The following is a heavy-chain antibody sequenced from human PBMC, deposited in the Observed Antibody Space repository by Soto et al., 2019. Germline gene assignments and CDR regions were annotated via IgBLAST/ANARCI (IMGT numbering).Heavy chain of an antibody. D-gene: IGHD3-9*01. CDR2: ISSSSSTI. Sequence: GSLRLSCAASGFTFSSYSMNWVRQAPGKGLEWVSYISSSSSTIYYADSVKGRFTISRDNAKNSLYLQMNSLRDEDTAVYYCARDVNPPDILTVAFDIWGQGTMVTVSS. V-gene: IGHV3-48*02. CDR1: GFTFSSYS. J-gene: IGHJ3*02. CDR3: ARDVNPPDILTVAFDI.